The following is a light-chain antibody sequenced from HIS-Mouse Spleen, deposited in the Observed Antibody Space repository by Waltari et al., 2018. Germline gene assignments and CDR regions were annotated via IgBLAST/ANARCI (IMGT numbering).Light chain of an antibody. Sequence: AVSVALGQTVRITCQGDSLRSDYASWYQQKPGQAPVLVIYGKNNRPSGIPDRFSGSSSGNTASLTITGAQAEDEADYYCNSRDSSGNHLVFGGGTKLTVL. CDR1: SLRSDY. V-gene: IGLV3-19*01. J-gene: IGLJ3*02. CDR3: NSRDSSGNHLV. CDR2: GKN.